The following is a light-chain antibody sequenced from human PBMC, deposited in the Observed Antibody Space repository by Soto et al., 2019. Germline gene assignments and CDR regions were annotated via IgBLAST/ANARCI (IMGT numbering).Light chain of an antibody. CDR2: GAS. V-gene: IGKV3-20*01. CDR1: QGIGST. J-gene: IGKJ1*01. Sequence: EIVMTQSPATLSVSPGERATLSCRASQGIGSTLAWYQQKPGQAPRLLIYGASNRATGIPDRFSGSGSGTDFTLTISRLEPEDFAVYYCQHYGTSPAWTFGQGTKVDIK. CDR3: QHYGTSPAWT.